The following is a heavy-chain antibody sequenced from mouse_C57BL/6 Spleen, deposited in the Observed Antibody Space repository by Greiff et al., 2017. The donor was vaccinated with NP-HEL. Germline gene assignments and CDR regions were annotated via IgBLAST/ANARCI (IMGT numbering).Heavy chain of an antibody. J-gene: IGHJ4*01. V-gene: IGHV7-3*01. D-gene: IGHD1-1*01. CDR3: ARDYGSSYAMDY. CDR2: IRNKANGYTT. Sequence: EVNLVESGGGLVQPGGSLSLSCAASGFTFTDYYMSWVRQPPGKALEWLGFIRNKANGYTTEYSASVKGRFTISRDNSQSILYLQMNALRAEDSATYYCARDYGSSYAMDYWGQGTSVTVSS. CDR1: GFTFTDYY.